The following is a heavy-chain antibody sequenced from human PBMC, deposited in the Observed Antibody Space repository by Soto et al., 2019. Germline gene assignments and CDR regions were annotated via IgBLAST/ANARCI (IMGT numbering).Heavy chain of an antibody. D-gene: IGHD6-13*01. CDR2: IWYDGSNK. V-gene: IGHV3-33*01. CDR3: AREAGAPVFGMDV. CDR1: GFGFSSYG. J-gene: IGHJ6*02. Sequence: LRLSCAASGFGFSSYGMHWVRQAPGKGLEWVANIWYDGSNKYYADSVKGRFTISRDNSKNTLYLEMNSLRAEDTALYYCAREAGAPVFGMDVWGQGTTVTVSS.